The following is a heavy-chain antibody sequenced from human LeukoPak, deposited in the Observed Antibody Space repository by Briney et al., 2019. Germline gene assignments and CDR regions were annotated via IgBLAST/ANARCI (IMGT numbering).Heavy chain of an antibody. CDR1: GGAFSSYA. J-gene: IGHJ3*02. V-gene: IGHV1-69*01. Sequence: GSSVKVSCKASGGAFSSYAISWVRQAPGQGLEWMGGIIPIFGTANYAQKFQGRVTITADESTSTAYMELSSLRSEDTAVYYCARDGPFGEEAFDIWGQGTMVTVSS. CDR3: ARDGPFGEEAFDI. CDR2: IIPIFGTA. D-gene: IGHD3-10*01.